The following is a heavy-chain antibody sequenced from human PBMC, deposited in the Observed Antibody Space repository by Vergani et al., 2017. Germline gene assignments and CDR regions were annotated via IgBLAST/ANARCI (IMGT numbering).Heavy chain of an antibody. CDR2: ISSSSSYM. V-gene: IGHV3-21*01. CDR1: GFTFSSYS. Sequence: EVQLVESGGGLVKPGGSPRLSCAASGFTFSSYSMNWVRQAPGKGLEWVSSISSSSSYMYYADSVKGRFTISRDNAKNSLYLQMNSLRAEDTAVYYCARSYSSSWYIAPRYYYYMDVWGKGTTVTVSS. J-gene: IGHJ6*03. CDR3: ARSYSSSWYIAPRYYYYMDV. D-gene: IGHD6-13*01.